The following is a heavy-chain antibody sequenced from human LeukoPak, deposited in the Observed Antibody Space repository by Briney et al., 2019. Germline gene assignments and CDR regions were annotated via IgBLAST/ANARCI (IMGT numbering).Heavy chain of an antibody. CDR1: GFTFNTYA. CDR3: AKTTVGYSSGRYPGWPADC. D-gene: IGHD6-19*01. J-gene: IGHJ4*02. Sequence: GGSLRLSCAASGFTFNTYAIYWVRQAPGKGLEWVSGICGSGGCTYYADSVKGRFTISRDNSKNTVYLQMNSPTADDTAVYYCAKTTVGYSSGRYPGWPADCWGQGTLVTVSP. V-gene: IGHV3-23*01. CDR2: ICGSGGCT.